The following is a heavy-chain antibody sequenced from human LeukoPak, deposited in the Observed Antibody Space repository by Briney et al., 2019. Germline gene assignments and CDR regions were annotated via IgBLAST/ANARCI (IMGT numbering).Heavy chain of an antibody. CDR1: GGSFSGYY. V-gene: IGHV4-34*01. CDR2: INHSGST. D-gene: IGHD3-22*01. J-gene: IGHJ5*02. CDR3: ARGSSGYYFSKAPA. Sequence: SETLSLTCAVYGGSFSGYYWSWIRQPPGKGLEWIGEINHSGSTNYNPSLKSRVTISVDTSMNQFSLKLSSVTAADTAVYYCARGSSGYYFSKAPAWGQGTLVTVSS.